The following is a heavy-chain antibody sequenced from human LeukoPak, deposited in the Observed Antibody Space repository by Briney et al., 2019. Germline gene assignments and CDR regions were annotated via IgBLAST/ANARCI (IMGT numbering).Heavy chain of an antibody. Sequence: PGRSLRLSCAASGFTFSSYAMHWVRQAPGKGLEWVSVIHGNGGTYYADSVKGRFTISRDSSKNTLYLQMNSLRAEDTAVYYCEGWLQSDAFDVWGQGTMVTVSS. CDR2: IHGNGGT. CDR1: GFTFSSYA. V-gene: IGHV3-53*01. D-gene: IGHD5-24*01. CDR3: EGWLQSDAFDV. J-gene: IGHJ3*01.